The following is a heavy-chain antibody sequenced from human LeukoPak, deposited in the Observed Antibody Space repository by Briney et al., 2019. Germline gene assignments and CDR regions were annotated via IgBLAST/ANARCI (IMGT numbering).Heavy chain of an antibody. CDR1: GGSISTSDYY. CDR3: GGYKFYHFHY. D-gene: IGHD5-24*01. J-gene: IGHJ4*02. CDR2: IYYSGTA. Sequence: SETLSLTCAVSGGSISTSDYYWTWIRQAPGKGLEWIGNIYYSGTAYYNPSLKGRVTISVDTSKNQFSLKLTSVNAADTAVYYCGGYKFYHFHYWGQGTLVAVSS. V-gene: IGHV4-39*01.